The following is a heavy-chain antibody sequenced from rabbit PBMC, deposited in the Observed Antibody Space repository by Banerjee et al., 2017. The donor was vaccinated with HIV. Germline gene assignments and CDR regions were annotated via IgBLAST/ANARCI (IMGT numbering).Heavy chain of an antibody. D-gene: IGHD7-1*01. J-gene: IGHJ4*01. V-gene: IGHV1S40*01. CDR3: ARDLTGVTGWNFNL. CDR2: ICTGSSGST. Sequence: QSLEESGGDLVKPGASLTLTCTASGIDFSSNAMCWVRQAPGKGLEWIGCICTGSSGSTYYASWAKGRFTISKTSWTTVTLQMTSLTAADTATYFCARDLTGVTGWNFNLWGQGTLVTVS. CDR1: GIDFSSNA.